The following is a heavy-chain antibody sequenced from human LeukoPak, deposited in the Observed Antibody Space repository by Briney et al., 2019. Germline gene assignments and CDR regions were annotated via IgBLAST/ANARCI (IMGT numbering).Heavy chain of an antibody. D-gene: IGHD5-24*01. CDR2: ISYDGSNK. CDR1: GFTFSSYA. CDR3: AKSGYNRFDY. V-gene: IGHV3-30*04. Sequence: PGGSLRLSCAASGFTFSSYAMHWVRQAPGKGLEWVAVISYDGSNKYYADSVKGRFTISRDNSKNTLYLQMNSLRAEDTALYFCAKSGYNRFDYWGQGTLVTVSS. J-gene: IGHJ4*02.